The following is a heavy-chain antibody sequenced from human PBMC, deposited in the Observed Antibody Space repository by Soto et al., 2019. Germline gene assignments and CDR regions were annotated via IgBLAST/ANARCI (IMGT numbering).Heavy chain of an antibody. CDR2: IKRKSDGGTT. Sequence: GGSLRLSCAVSDFSFKNAWMNWVRQPPGKGLEWVGRIKRKSDGGTTDYAAPVKGRFTISRDDLKNTLYLQMNSLKTEDTAVYYCATWAGSGSYYSWDYWGQGTLVTVSS. CDR1: DFSFKNAW. V-gene: IGHV3-15*07. J-gene: IGHJ4*02. D-gene: IGHD3-10*01. CDR3: ATWAGSGSYYSWDY.